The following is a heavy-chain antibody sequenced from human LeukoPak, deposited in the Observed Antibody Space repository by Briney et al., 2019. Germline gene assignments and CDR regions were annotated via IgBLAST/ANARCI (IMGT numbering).Heavy chain of an antibody. D-gene: IGHD2-2*01. Sequence: GGSLRLSCAASGLTFSNYAMNWVRQASGRGLEWASGISVSGVSTYYTDSVKGRFTISRDNSKNTLYLQMNSLRAEDTAVHYCAKVGVGVVPAARLDPWGQGTLVTVSS. CDR1: GLTFSNYA. CDR3: AKVGVGVVPAARLDP. CDR2: ISVSGVST. V-gene: IGHV3-23*01. J-gene: IGHJ5*02.